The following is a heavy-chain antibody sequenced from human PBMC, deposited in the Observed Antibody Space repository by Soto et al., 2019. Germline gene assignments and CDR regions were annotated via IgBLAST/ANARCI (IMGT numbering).Heavy chain of an antibody. J-gene: IGHJ6*03. Sequence: VGSLRLSCAASGFTFSSYSMNWVRQAPGKGPEWVSYISSSSSTIYYADSVKGRFTISRDNAKNSLYLQMNSLRAEDTAVYYCARDIPNFWSGYPDPYYMDVWGKGTTVIVSS. CDR1: GFTFSSYS. CDR3: ARDIPNFWSGYPDPYYMDV. CDR2: ISSSSSTI. D-gene: IGHD3-3*01. V-gene: IGHV3-48*01.